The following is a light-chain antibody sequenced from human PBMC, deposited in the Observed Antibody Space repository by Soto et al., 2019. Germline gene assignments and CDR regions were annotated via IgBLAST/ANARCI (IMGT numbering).Light chain of an antibody. J-gene: IGKJ2*01. Sequence: DIHMTQSPSSLSASVGDRVTITCQASQDISNYLNWYQQKPGKAPKLLIYHASNLETGVPSRFSGSGSGTDFTFTISSLQPGDIATYYCQQYDNLPPYTFGQGTKLEIK. V-gene: IGKV1-33*01. CDR3: QQYDNLPPYT. CDR2: HAS. CDR1: QDISNY.